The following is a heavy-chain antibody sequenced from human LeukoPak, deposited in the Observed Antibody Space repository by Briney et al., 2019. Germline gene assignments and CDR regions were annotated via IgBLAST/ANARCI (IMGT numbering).Heavy chain of an antibody. J-gene: IGHJ2*01. V-gene: IGHV3-23*01. CDR2: IGGSGGST. D-gene: IGHD1-26*01. CDR1: GFTFSSYA. Sequence: GGSLRLSCAASGFTFSSYAMSWVRQAPGKGLEWVSVIGGSGGSTYYADSVKGRFTISGDNSNNTLYLQMNSLRAEDTAVYHCVGGPGWVFDLWGRGTLVTVSS. CDR3: VGGPGWVFDL.